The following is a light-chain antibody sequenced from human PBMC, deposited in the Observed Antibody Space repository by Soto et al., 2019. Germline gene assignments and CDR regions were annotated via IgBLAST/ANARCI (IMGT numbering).Light chain of an antibody. V-gene: IGKV3D-15*01. J-gene: IGKJ5*01. CDR2: GAS. Sequence: EIVMTKSPVTLSVPPGERATLSCRASQFVRSNLAWYQQKPGQAPRLLIYGASTRATGIPARFSGSGSGTEFTLTISNLQSEDFAVYFCQQYHNWPPITFGQGTRLEIK. CDR3: QQYHNWPPIT. CDR1: QFVRSN.